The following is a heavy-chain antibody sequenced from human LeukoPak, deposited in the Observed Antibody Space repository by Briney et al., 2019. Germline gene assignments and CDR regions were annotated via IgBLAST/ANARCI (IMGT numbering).Heavy chain of an antibody. CDR2: ISGSGGYT. J-gene: IGHJ4*02. CDR1: GFTFSLYA. Sequence: GGSLRLSCAASGFTFSLYAMSWVRQAPGKGLEWVSAISGSGGYTGYADSVKGRFTISRDNSKNTLYVQMNSLRAEDTAVYYCAKDQRGYDKPIDYWGQGTLVTVSS. CDR3: AKDQRGYDKPIDY. V-gene: IGHV3-23*01. D-gene: IGHD5-12*01.